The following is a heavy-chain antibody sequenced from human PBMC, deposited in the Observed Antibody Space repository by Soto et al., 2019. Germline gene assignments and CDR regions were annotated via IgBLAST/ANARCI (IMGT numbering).Heavy chain of an antibody. CDR2: ISYDGSNK. CDR1: GFTFSSYG. Sequence: QVQLVESGGGVVQPGRSLRLSCAASGFTFSSYGMHWVRQAPGKGLEWVAVISYDGSNKYYADSVKGRFTISRDNSKNTLYLQMNSLRAEDTAVYYCAKDSLRITMIVVAHPWGQGTLVTVSS. V-gene: IGHV3-30*18. CDR3: AKDSLRITMIVVAHP. D-gene: IGHD3-22*01. J-gene: IGHJ4*02.